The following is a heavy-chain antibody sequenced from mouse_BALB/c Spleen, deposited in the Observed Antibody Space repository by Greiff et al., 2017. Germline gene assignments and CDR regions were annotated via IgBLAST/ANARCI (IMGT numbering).Heavy chain of an antibody. CDR3: ARSLLSDAMDY. CDR1: GYAFSSYW. D-gene: IGHD2-12*01. Sequence: QVQLQQSGAELVRPGSSVKISCKASGYAFSSYWMNWVKQRPGQGLEWIGQIYPGDGDTNYNGKFKGKATLTADKSSSTAYMQLSSLTSEDSAVYFCARSLLSDAMDYWGQGTSVTVSS. J-gene: IGHJ4*01. V-gene: IGHV1-80*01. CDR2: IYPGDGDT.